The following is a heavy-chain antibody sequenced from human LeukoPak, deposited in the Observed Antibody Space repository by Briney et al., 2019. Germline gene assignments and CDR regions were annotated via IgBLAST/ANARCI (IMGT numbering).Heavy chain of an antibody. D-gene: IGHD5-24*01. CDR2: IYYSGST. CDR1: GGSISSSSYY. CDR3: ARGGDGYNSLFHSFDL. J-gene: IGHJ3*01. V-gene: IGHV4-39*07. Sequence: SETLSLTCTVSGGSISSSSYYWGWIRQPPGKGLEWIGSIYYSGSTYYNPSLKSRVTISVDTSKNQFSLKLSSVTAADTAVYYCARGGDGYNSLFHSFDLWGHGTMVTVSS.